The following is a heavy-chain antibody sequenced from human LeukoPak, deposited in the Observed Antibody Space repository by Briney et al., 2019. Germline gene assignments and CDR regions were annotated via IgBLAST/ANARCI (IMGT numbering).Heavy chain of an antibody. CDR1: GGSISGYF. Sequence: KSSETLSLTCTVSGGSISGYFWSWIRQPAGKGLEWIGRIYSSGSNNYNPSLKSRVTMSLDTSKNHFSLNLTSVTAADTAVYYCAREPTSCREPTNCRPLDYLGQGTLVTVSS. CDR3: AREPTSCREPTNCRPLDY. J-gene: IGHJ4*02. V-gene: IGHV4-4*07. CDR2: IYSSGSN. D-gene: IGHD2-8*01.